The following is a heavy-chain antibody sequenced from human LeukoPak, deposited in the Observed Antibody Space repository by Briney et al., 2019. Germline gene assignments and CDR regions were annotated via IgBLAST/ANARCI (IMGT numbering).Heavy chain of an antibody. CDR2: IHYSGST. V-gene: IGHV4-59*12. Sequence: PSETLSLTCTVSGGSISGYYWSWIRQPPGKGLEYIGYIHYSGSTTYNPSLKSRVTISVDTSRNQFSLKLSSVTAADTAVYYCARGLLGTGLWYFDLWGRGTLVTVSS. CDR1: GGSISGYY. J-gene: IGHJ2*01. CDR3: ARGLLGTGLWYFDL. D-gene: IGHD1-1*01.